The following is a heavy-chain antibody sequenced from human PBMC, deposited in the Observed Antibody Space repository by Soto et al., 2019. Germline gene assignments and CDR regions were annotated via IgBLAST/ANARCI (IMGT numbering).Heavy chain of an antibody. CDR1: GLTFNNHA. Sequence: GGSLRLSCAASGLTFNNHAMCWVRQAPGKGLEWVSGISGSGSKTYYADSVQGRFIISRDNSKDMLYLEMNSLRAEDTAVYYCAKGEPGTMITVGIEWGQGTLVTVSS. J-gene: IGHJ4*02. CDR2: ISGSGSKT. CDR3: AKGEPGTMITVGIE. V-gene: IGHV3-23*01. D-gene: IGHD3-22*01.